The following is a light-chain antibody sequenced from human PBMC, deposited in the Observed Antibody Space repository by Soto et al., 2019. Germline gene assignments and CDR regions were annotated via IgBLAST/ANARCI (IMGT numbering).Light chain of an antibody. J-gene: IGLJ1*01. V-gene: IGLV1-44*01. CDR2: SNS. CDR3: AAWDDSLNGYV. Sequence: QSVLTQPPSASGPPGQRVTSSCSGSSSNIGSNTVNWYQQLPGTAPTLLVYSNSQRPSGVPDRFSGSKSGTSASLAISGLQSEDEASYYCAAWDDSLNGYVFGTGTKVTVL. CDR1: SSNIGSNT.